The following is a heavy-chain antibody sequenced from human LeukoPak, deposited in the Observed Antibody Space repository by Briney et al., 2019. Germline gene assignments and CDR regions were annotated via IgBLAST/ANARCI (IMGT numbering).Heavy chain of an antibody. V-gene: IGHV3-74*01. CDR3: AKDYYDSSGLDY. Sequence: GGSLRLSCAASGFTLSRYGMNWVRQAPGKGLVWVSRINSEGSSTTYADSVKGRFNIARDNAKNTLYLQMNSLRAEDTAVYYCAKDYYDSSGLDYWGQGTLVTVSS. CDR2: INSEGSST. CDR1: GFTLSRYG. J-gene: IGHJ4*02. D-gene: IGHD3-22*01.